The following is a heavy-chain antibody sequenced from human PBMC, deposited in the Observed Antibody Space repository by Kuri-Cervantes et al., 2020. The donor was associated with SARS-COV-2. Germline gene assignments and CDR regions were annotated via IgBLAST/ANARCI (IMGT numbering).Heavy chain of an antibody. CDR2: ISYDGSNK. J-gene: IGHJ6*03. Sequence: GGSLRLSCAASGFTFSSYAMHWVRQAPGKRLEWVAVISYDGSNKYYADSVKGRFTISRDNSKNTLYLQMNSLRAEDTAVYYCARDLDDFWSGNEFMDVWGKGTTVTVSS. D-gene: IGHD3-3*01. V-gene: IGHV3-30*04. CDR3: ARDLDDFWSGNEFMDV. CDR1: GFTFSSYA.